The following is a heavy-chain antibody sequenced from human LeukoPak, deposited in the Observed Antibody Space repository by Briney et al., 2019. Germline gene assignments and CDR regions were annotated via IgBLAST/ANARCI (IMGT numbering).Heavy chain of an antibody. D-gene: IGHD5-12*01. CDR2: IYHSGST. Sequence: SETLSLTCAVSGYSIRSGYYWGWIRQPPGKGLEWIGSIYHSGSTYYNPSLKSRVTISVDTSKNQFSLKLSSVTAADTAVYYCARVEWATIHYGMDVWGKGTTVTVSS. V-gene: IGHV4-38-2*01. J-gene: IGHJ6*04. CDR1: GYSIRSGYY. CDR3: ARVEWATIHYGMDV.